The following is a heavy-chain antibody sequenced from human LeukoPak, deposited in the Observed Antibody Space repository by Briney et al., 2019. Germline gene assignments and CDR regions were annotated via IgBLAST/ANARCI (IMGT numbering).Heavy chain of an antibody. J-gene: IGHJ5*02. D-gene: IGHD3-10*01. Sequence: QSGGSLRLSCAASGFTSSSYWMHWVRQAPGKGLVWVSRINSDGSNTNYADSVKGRSTISRDNAKNTVYLQMNSLRAEDTAVYYCARGRGPYGWFDPWGQGTLVTVSS. CDR3: ARGRGPYGWFDP. CDR2: INSDGSNT. CDR1: GFTSSSYW. V-gene: IGHV3-74*01.